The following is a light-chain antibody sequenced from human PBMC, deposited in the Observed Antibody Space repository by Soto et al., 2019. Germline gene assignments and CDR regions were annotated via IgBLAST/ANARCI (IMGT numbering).Light chain of an antibody. CDR1: QSVSAN. V-gene: IGKV3D-15*01. Sequence: EIVMTQAPATLPVSPGERATLSCSAGQSVSANLAWYQHTPGKAPRLVTYGASPRATGIPARFSGSGTGTDFTLTISSLKYEDSAFDYCQQYNKSPITFGQGTRLEIK. CDR2: GAS. CDR3: QQYNKSPIT. J-gene: IGKJ5*01.